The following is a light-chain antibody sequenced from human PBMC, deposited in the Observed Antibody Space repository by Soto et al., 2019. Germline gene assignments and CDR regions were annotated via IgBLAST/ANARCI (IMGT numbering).Light chain of an antibody. CDR3: CSYTGAYTVL. V-gene: IGLV2-11*01. CDR1: SSDVGNYAY. Sequence: QSVLTQPRSVSGSPGQSVTISCTGTSSDVGNYAYVSWYRQYPGKAPKLMIYDVDKRPSGVPDRFSGSKSGNTASLTISGLQAADEADYYCCSYTGAYTVLFGGGTKVTVL. J-gene: IGLJ2*01. CDR2: DVD.